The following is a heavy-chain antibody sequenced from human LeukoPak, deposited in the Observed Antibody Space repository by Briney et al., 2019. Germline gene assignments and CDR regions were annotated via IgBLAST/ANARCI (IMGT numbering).Heavy chain of an antibody. Sequence: ASVKVSCKASGYIFNSYGISWVRQAPGQGLEWMGWISAFNGNTNYAQKFQGRVTMTTGTSTNTAYMELRSLSSDDTAVYFCARDPVGANGVFDYWGQGTLVTVSS. J-gene: IGHJ4*02. CDR2: ISAFNGNT. CDR3: ARDPVGANGVFDY. D-gene: IGHD1-26*01. CDR1: GYIFNSYG. V-gene: IGHV1-18*01.